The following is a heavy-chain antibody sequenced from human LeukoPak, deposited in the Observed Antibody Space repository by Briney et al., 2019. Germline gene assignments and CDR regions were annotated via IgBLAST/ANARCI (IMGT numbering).Heavy chain of an antibody. CDR2: ISYDEKNK. D-gene: IGHD2-2*01. CDR1: GFIFANHA. J-gene: IGHJ5*02. V-gene: IGHV3-30*04. Sequence: GRSLRLSCEASGFIFANHAMHWVRQAPGKGLEWLALISYDEKNKFYAESVRGRFTISSDTSNNTLFLQMSSLSAEDTAVYFCSRAYPRYCSSTSCYSRLDPWGQGTLVTVSS. CDR3: SRAYPRYCSSTSCYSRLDP.